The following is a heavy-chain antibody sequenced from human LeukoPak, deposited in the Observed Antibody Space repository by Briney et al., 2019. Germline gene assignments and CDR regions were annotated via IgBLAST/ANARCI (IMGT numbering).Heavy chain of an antibody. Sequence: SETLSLTCTVSGGSISSSNYYWAWIRQPPGKGLEWIGEINHSGSTNYNPSLKSRVTISVDTSKNQFSLKLSSVTAADTAVYYCARLAVTTYYYYYYYMDVWGKGTTVTISS. CDR2: INHSGST. J-gene: IGHJ6*03. CDR1: GGSISSSNYY. D-gene: IGHD4-17*01. V-gene: IGHV4-39*07. CDR3: ARLAVTTYYYYYYYMDV.